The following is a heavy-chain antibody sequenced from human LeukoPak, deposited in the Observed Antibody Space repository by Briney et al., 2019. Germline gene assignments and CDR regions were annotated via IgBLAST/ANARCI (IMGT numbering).Heavy chain of an antibody. D-gene: IGHD3-16*01. CDR2: INPNSGGT. J-gene: IGHJ6*03. V-gene: IGHV1-2*02. CDR1: GYTFTGYY. CDR3: ARGLKGLSPYYYYYMDV. Sequence: ASVKVSCKASGYTFTGYYMHWVRQAPGQGLEWMGWINPNSGGTNYAQKFQGGVTMTRDTSISTAYMELSRLRSDDTAVYYCARGLKGLSPYYYYYMDVWGKGTTVTVSS.